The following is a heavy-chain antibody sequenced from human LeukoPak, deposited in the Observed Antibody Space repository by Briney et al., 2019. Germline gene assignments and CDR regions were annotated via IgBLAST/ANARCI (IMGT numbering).Heavy chain of an antibody. CDR1: GGSISSYY. Sequence: SETLSLTCTVSGGSISSYYWSWIRQPPGKGLEWIWYIYTSGSTNYNPSLKSRVTISVDTSKNQFSLKLSSVTAADTAVYYCARLGYGDSYWGQGTLVTVSS. CDR2: IYTSGST. D-gene: IGHD4-17*01. J-gene: IGHJ4*02. V-gene: IGHV4-4*09. CDR3: ARLGYGDSY.